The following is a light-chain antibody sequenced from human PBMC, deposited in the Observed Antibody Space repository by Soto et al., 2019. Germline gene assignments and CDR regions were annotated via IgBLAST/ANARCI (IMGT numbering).Light chain of an antibody. CDR1: QRLLHSNGNNF. CDR2: LGF. CDR3: MQALQTTYT. Sequence: EIVMTQSPPSLTVTPGEPASISCRSSQRLLHSNGNNFLDWYLQKPGQSPQLLIYLGFNRASGVPDRVSGSGAGTDFTLKISRVEAEDVGVYYCMQALQTTYTFGQGTKVDIK. V-gene: IGKV2-28*01. J-gene: IGKJ2*01.